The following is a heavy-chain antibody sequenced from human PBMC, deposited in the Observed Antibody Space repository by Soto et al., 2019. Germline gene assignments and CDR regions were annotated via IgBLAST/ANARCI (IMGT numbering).Heavy chain of an antibody. CDR3: AGDFDAGSRTDFDY. CDR1: GFIFSDYY. Sequence: QVQLVESGGGLVKPGGSLRLSCATSGFIFSDYYMQWIRQAPGKGLEWISYISGNGRIIQYADSAKGRFTISRDNAQNSLYLQMNSLRAEDTAVYFCAGDFDAGSRTDFDYWGQGTLVTVSS. J-gene: IGHJ4*02. D-gene: IGHD5-12*01. CDR2: ISGNGRII. V-gene: IGHV3-11*01.